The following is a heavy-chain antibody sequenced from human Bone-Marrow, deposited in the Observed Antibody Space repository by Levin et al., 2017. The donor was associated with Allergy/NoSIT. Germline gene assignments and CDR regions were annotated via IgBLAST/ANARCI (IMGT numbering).Heavy chain of an antibody. D-gene: IGHD3-10*01. Sequence: SVKVSCKASGGTFSGYGIMWVRQAPGQGLEWMGGIMPTFGAANYAQRFQSRVTITADETTRTVYMELTSLRSGDTAVYYCARDRDWSTMIRGLLYGMDVWGQGTTVTVSS. CDR2: IMPTFGAA. V-gene: IGHV1-69*13. J-gene: IGHJ6*02. CDR1: GGTFSGYG. CDR3: ARDRDWSTMIRGLLYGMDV.